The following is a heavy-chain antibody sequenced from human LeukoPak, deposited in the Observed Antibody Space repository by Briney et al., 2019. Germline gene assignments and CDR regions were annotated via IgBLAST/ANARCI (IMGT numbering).Heavy chain of an antibody. CDR2: IDPSDSYS. CDR3: ARRTGVEWFDP. J-gene: IGHJ5*02. Sequence: GESLKISCKGSGYSFTTYWIIWVRQMPGKGLERMGRIDPSDSYSIYSPSFQGHVTISADKSISTAYLQWSSLKASDTAMYYCARRTGVEWFDPWGQGTPVTVSS. CDR1: GYSFTTYW. V-gene: IGHV5-10-1*01. D-gene: IGHD7-27*01.